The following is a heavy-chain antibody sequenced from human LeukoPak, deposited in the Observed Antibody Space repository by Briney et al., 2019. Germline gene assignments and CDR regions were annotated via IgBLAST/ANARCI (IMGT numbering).Heavy chain of an antibody. V-gene: IGHV3-21*01. J-gene: IGHJ4*02. CDR3: ARGRVVSGSYSPREAGSDYIDY. D-gene: IGHD1-26*01. CDR1: GFTFSSYS. Sequence: GGSLRLSCAASGFTFSSYSMNWVRQAPGKGLEWVSSISSSSSYIYYADSVKGRFTISRDNAKNSLYLQMNSLRAEDTAVYYCARGRVVSGSYSPREAGSDYIDYWGQGTLVTVSA. CDR2: ISSSSSYI.